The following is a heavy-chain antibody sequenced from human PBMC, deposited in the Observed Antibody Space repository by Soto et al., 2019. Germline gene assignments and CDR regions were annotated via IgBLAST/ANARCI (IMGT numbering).Heavy chain of an antibody. CDR1: GGSISSGGYY. Sequence: QVQLQESGPGLVKPSETLSLTCTVSGGSISSGGYYWSWIRQHPGKGLAWIGYIYYSGSTYNNPSLKSRVTISVDTSKNQVSLKLSSVTAADTVVYYCARVPNGSGSFQFDYWGQGTLVTVSS. J-gene: IGHJ4*02. CDR2: IYYSGST. D-gene: IGHD3-10*01. CDR3: ARVPNGSGSFQFDY. V-gene: IGHV4-31*03.